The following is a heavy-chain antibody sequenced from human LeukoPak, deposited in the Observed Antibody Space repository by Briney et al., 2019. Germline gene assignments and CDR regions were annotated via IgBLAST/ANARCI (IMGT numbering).Heavy chain of an antibody. J-gene: IGHJ6*02. V-gene: IGHV3-23*01. D-gene: IGHD2-21*01. CDR3: ARLGYYYGMDV. CDR2: ISGNGDNT. CDR1: GFTFSSYA. Sequence: GGSLRLSCAASGFTFSSYAMSWVRQAPGKGLEWVSAISGNGDNTYYADSVKGRFTISRDNSKNTLYLQMNSLRAEDTAVYYCARLGYYYGMDVWGQGTTVTVSS.